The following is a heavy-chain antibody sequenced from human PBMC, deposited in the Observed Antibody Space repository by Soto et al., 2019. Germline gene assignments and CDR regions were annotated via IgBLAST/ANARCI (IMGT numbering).Heavy chain of an antibody. J-gene: IGHJ4*02. CDR1: GYTLTELS. CDR2: FDPEDGET. CDR3: ARPPGYVSDWYYFDL. V-gene: IGHV1-24*01. Sequence: GASVKVSCKVSGYTLTELSMHWVRQAPGKGLEWMGGFDPEDGETIYAQKFQGRVTMTEDTSTDTAYMELSSLRPEDTAVYYCARPPGYVSDWYYFDLWGQGTLVTVSS. D-gene: IGHD3-9*01.